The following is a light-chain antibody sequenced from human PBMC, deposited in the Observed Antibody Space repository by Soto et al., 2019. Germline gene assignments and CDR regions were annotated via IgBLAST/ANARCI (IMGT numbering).Light chain of an antibody. CDR1: QSVSSY. J-gene: IGKJ1*01. V-gene: IGKV3-11*01. CDR2: DAS. Sequence: EIVLTQSPATLSLSPGERATLSCRASQSVSSYLAWYQQKPGQAPRLLIYDASNRATGIPARFSGSGSGTDFTLTISSLEPEDFAVYYCKQRRNWPPWTFGQGTKVEIK. CDR3: KQRRNWPPWT.